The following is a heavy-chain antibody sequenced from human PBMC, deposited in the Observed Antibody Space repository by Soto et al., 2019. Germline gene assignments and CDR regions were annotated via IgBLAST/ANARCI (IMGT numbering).Heavy chain of an antibody. V-gene: IGHV4-31*03. CDR3: ARHRGVGNWFYP. CDR1: GGSISIGGYY. D-gene: IGHD2-8*02. J-gene: IGHJ5*02. Sequence: QVPMQESVPGLGKPSQTLSLTCTVSGGSISIGGYYWSWIRQCPGKGLDWIGYIYFSGTTYYNPPHKSRVTFSLDNSTNQFSLKLSSVTAPDPAVDYWARHRGVGNWFYPRCQGTVVTVYS. CDR2: IYFSGTT.